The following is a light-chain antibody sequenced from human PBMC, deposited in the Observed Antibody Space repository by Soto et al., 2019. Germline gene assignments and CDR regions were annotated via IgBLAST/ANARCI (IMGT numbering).Light chain of an antibody. CDR1: QSVSSSS. Sequence: ETVMTQSPATLSVSPGEGATLSCRASQSVSSSSLAWYQQRPGQAPRLLVYGASSRATGIPDRFSGSGSGTDFTLTISSLESEDFAVYYCHQRRQWPLTFGGGTKVDIK. CDR2: GAS. CDR3: HQRRQWPLT. V-gene: IGKV3D-20*02. J-gene: IGKJ4*01.